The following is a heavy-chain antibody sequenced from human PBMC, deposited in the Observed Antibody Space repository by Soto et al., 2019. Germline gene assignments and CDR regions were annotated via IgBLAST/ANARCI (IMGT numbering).Heavy chain of an antibody. Sequence: GGSLRLSCAASGFTFSSYSMNWVRQAPGKGLEWVSSISSSSYIYYADSVKGRFTISRDNAKNSLYLQMNSLRAEDTAVYYCAREESDCSSTSCEGGYWFDPWGQGTLVTVSS. V-gene: IGHV3-21*01. J-gene: IGHJ5*02. CDR3: AREESDCSSTSCEGGYWFDP. D-gene: IGHD2-2*01. CDR2: ISSSSYI. CDR1: GFTFSSYS.